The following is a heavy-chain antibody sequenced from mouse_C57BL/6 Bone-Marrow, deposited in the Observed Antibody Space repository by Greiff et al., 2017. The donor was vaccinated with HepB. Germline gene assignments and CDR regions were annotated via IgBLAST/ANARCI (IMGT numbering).Heavy chain of an antibody. CDR1: GYTFTSYG. D-gene: IGHD1-1*01. CDR3: ARAYSGYAWFAY. J-gene: IGHJ3*01. CDR2: IYPRSGNT. Sequence: VQLVESGAELARPGASVKLSCKASGYTFTSYGISWVKQRTGQGLEWIGEIYPRSGNTYYNEKFKGKATLTADRSSSTAYMELRSLTSEDSAVYFCARAYSGYAWFAYWGQGTLSLSLQ. V-gene: IGHV1-81*01.